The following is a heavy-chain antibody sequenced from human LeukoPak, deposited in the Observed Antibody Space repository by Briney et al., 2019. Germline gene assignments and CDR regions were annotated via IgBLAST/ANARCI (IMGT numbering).Heavy chain of an antibody. D-gene: IGHD1-7*01. CDR2: ISYDGSNK. V-gene: IGHV3-30*03. CDR3: ARAELLSLDY. Sequence: PGGSLRLSCAAFGFTFSSYGMSWVRQAPGKGLEWVAVISYDGSNKYYADSMMGRFTISRDNSKNTLYLQMNSLRAEDTALYYCARAELLSLDYWGQGTLVTVSS. J-gene: IGHJ4*02. CDR1: GFTFSSYG.